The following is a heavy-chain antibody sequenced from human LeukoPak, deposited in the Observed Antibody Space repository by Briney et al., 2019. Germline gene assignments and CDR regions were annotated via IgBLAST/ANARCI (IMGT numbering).Heavy chain of an antibody. J-gene: IGHJ6*02. D-gene: IGHD3-22*01. Sequence: ASVKVSCKASGGTFSSYAISWVRQAPGQGLEWMGRIIPILGIANYAQKFQGRVTITADKSTSTAYMELSSLRSEDTAVYYCARVRDFYDSSGYMAKYYYYGMDVWGQGTTVTVSS. CDR3: ARVRDFYDSSGYMAKYYYYGMDV. CDR1: GGTFSSYA. V-gene: IGHV1-69*04. CDR2: IIPILGIA.